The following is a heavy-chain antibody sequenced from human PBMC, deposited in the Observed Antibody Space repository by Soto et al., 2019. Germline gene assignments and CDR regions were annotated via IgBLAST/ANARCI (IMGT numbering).Heavy chain of an antibody. CDR3: ARSYCGDDCALDH. CDR2: ISYDGNSK. J-gene: IGHJ4*02. Sequence: QVQLVESGGGVVQPGRSLRLSCAASGFIFSNYVMHWVRQAPGKGLEWVAVISYDGNSKHYADSVKGRFTISRDNSKSTVYVQMNSLRAEDTAVYYCARSYCGDDCALDHWGQGTLVTVSS. D-gene: IGHD2-21*02. CDR1: GFIFSNYV. V-gene: IGHV3-30-3*01.